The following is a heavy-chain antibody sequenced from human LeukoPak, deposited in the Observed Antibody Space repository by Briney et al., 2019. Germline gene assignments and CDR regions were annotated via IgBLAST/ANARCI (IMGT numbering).Heavy chain of an antibody. Sequence: PSETLSLTCTVSGGSISSYYWSWIRQPPGKGLEWLGYIYYSGSTNYNPSLKSRVTISVDTSKTQFSLKLSSVTAADTAVYYCARHVADSSGYYCIDYWGQGTLVTVSS. J-gene: IGHJ4*02. V-gene: IGHV4-59*08. CDR1: GGSISSYY. CDR2: IYYSGST. CDR3: ARHVADSSGYYCIDY. D-gene: IGHD3-22*01.